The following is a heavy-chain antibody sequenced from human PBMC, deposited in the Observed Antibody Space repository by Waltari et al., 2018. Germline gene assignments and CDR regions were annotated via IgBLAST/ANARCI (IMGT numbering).Heavy chain of an antibody. CDR2: MNPNSGNT. Sequence: QVQLVQSGAEVKKPGASVKVSCTASGYTFTSHDNNRMRQATGQGLEWMGWMNPNSGNTGYAQKFQGRVTMTRNTSISTAYMELSSLRSEDTAVYYCASSRRTYSSKEFDYWGQGTLVTVSS. V-gene: IGHV1-8*02. D-gene: IGHD6-13*01. CDR3: ASSRRTYSSKEFDY. CDR1: GYTFTSHD. J-gene: IGHJ4*02.